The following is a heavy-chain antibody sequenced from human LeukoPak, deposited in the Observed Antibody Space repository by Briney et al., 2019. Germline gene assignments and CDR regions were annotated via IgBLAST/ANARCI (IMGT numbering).Heavy chain of an antibody. CDR1: TFTFSNDG. CDR3: ARSRGYSYGSGGHYYGMDV. J-gene: IGHJ6*02. CDR2: IRYDGSNK. Sequence: GGSLRLSCAASTFTFSNDGMHWVRQAPGKGLEWVAFIRYDGSNKYYADSVRGRFTMSRDNAKNSLHLQMINLRAEDTAVYYCARSRGYSYGSGGHYYGMDVWGQGTTVTASS. V-gene: IGHV3-30*02. D-gene: IGHD3-10*01.